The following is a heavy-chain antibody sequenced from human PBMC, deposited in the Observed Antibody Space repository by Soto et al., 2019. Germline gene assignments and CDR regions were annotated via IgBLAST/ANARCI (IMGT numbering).Heavy chain of an antibody. V-gene: IGHV4-59*01. Sequence: PSETLSLTCTVSGGSISSYSWGWIRQPPGKGLEWIGCIYYSGSTNYNPSLKSRVTISVDTSKNQFSLKLSSVTAADTAVYYCARDYGHVDGSYYGMDAWGQGTPVTVSS. CDR1: GGSISSYS. CDR3: ARDYGHVDGSYYGMDA. CDR2: IYYSGST. J-gene: IGHJ6*02. D-gene: IGHD3-16*01.